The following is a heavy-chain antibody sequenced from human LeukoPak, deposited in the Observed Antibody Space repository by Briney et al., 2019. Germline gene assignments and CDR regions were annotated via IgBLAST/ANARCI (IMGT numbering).Heavy chain of an antibody. D-gene: IGHD4-17*01. V-gene: IGHV3-30*18. CDR2: ISYDGSNK. J-gene: IGHJ3*01. CDR1: GFTFSSYG. Sequence: PGGSLRLSCVASGFTFSSYGMHWVRQAPGKGLEWVGVISYDGSNKYYADSVKGRFIISRDNSKNTLYLQMNSLRAEDTAVYYCAKTLTSQFYDGFDVWGQGTVVTVSS. CDR3: AKTLTSQFYDGFDV.